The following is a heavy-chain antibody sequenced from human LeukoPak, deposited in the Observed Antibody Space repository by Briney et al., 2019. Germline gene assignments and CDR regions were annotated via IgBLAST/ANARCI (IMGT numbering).Heavy chain of an antibody. D-gene: IGHD1-26*01. V-gene: IGHV3-48*01. CDR1: GFTFSSYG. CDR3: ARDRRVGADQYFDY. CDR2: ISSSSSTI. J-gene: IGHJ4*02. Sequence: TGGSLRLSCGASGFTFSSYGMSWVRQAPGKGLEWVSYISSSSSTIYYADSVKGRFTISRDNAKNSLYLQMNSLRAEDTAVYYCARDRRVGADQYFDYWGQGTLVTVSS.